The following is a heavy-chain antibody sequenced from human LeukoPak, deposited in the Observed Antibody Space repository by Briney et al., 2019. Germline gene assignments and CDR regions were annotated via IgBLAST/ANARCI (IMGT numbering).Heavy chain of an antibody. CDR3: ARHDLTTGHWFDP. Sequence: PSETLSLTCTVAGGAISSGNYSWSWIRQPPGTGLQLIGSVYYSRYTYYNPSLKSRVTISVDTSKNQFSLKLSSLTAADTTVYYCARHDLTTGHWFDPWGQGTLVTVSS. D-gene: IGHD1-1*01. J-gene: IGHJ5*02. CDR2: VYYSRYT. CDR1: GGAISSGNYS. V-gene: IGHV4-39*01.